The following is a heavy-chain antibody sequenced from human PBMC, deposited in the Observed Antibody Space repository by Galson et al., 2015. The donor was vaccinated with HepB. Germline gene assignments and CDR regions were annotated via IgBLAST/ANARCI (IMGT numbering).Heavy chain of an antibody. D-gene: IGHD4-11*01. Sequence: CAISGDSVSSNGAAWNWIRQSPARGPEWLGRTYYRSKWYIDYAVSVRSRITINPDTSKNQFSLQLNSVTPEDTAVYYCARDGAGLGSNSRGIDYWGQGTLVTVSS. CDR2: TYYRSKWYI. V-gene: IGHV6-1*01. CDR1: GDSVSSNGAA. J-gene: IGHJ4*02. CDR3: ARDGAGLGSNSRGIDY.